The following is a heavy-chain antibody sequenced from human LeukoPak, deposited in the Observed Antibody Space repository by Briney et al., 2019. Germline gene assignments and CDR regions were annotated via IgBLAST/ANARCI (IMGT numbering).Heavy chain of an antibody. CDR2: INHSGST. D-gene: IGHD6-13*01. CDR3: AEGVAAAGREYGMDV. J-gene: IGHJ6*02. CDR1: GGSFSGYY. V-gene: IGHV4-34*01. Sequence: SETLSLTCAVYGGSFSGYYWSWIRQPPGKGLEWIGEINHSGSTNYNPSLKSRVTISVDTSKNQFSLKLSSVTAADTAVYYCAEGVAAAGREYGMDVWGQGTTVTVS.